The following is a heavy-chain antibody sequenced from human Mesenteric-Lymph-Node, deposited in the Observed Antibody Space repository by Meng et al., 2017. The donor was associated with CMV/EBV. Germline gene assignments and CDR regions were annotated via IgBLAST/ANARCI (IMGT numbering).Heavy chain of an antibody. Sequence: ASVKVSCKASGYTFTGYYMHWVRQAPGQGLEWMGWINPNSGGTNYAQKFQGRVIMTRDTSISTAYMELSSLTSDDTALYYCARDLYWQQLATGGYWGQGSLVTVSS. CDR3: ARDLYWQQLATGGY. D-gene: IGHD6-13*01. J-gene: IGHJ4*02. V-gene: IGHV1-2*02. CDR1: GYTFTGYY. CDR2: INPNSGGT.